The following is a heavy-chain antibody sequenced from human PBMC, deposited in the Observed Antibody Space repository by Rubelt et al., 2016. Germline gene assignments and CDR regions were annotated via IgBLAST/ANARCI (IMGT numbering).Heavy chain of an antibody. CDR1: GFTFSSYG. J-gene: IGHJ5*02. CDR2: IWYDGSNK. V-gene: IGHV3-33*06. CDR3: AKGGGSSWYVATGFDP. D-gene: IGHD6-13*01. Sequence: GESGGGVVQPGRSLRLSCAASGFTFSSYGMHWVRQAPGKGLEWVAVIWYDGSNKYYADSVKGRFTISRDNSKNTLYLQMNSLRAEDTVVYYCAKGGGSSWYVATGFDPLGQGTLVTVSS.